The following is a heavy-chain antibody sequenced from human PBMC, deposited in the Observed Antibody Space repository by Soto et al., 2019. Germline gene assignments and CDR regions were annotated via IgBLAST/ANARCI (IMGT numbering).Heavy chain of an antibody. D-gene: IGHD2-2*01. CDR2: ISKSGGDT. V-gene: IGHV3-23*01. CDR1: GFTFRGSA. CDR3: AKDTYSSSWYF. Sequence: VGSLRLACAASGFTFRGSAMHWVRQASGKGLEWVSSISKSGGDTYYADSVKGRFTISRDNSKNTLYLQMNGLRAEDTALYFCAKDTYSSSWYFWGQGTLVTVSS. J-gene: IGHJ4*02.